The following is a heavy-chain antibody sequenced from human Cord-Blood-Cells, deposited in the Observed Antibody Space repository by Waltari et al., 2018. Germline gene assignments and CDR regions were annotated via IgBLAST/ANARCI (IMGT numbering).Heavy chain of an antibody. CDR3: TSGGYCSSTSCY. V-gene: IGHV3-49*04. D-gene: IGHD2-2*01. Sequence: EVQLVESGGGLVQPGRSLRLSCTASGFTFGDYAMSWVRQAPGKGLEWVGFIRSKANGGTKEYAASVKGRFTISRDDSKSIAYLQMNSLKTEDTAVYYCTSGGYCSSTSCYWGQGTLVTVSS. CDR2: IRSKANGGTK. J-gene: IGHJ4*02. CDR1: GFTFGDYA.